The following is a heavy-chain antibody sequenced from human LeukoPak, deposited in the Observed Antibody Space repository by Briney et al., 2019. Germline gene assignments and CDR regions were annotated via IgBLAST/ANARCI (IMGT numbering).Heavy chain of an antibody. Sequence: SETLSLTCTVSGGSISSSSYYWGWIRQPPGKGLEWIGSIYYSGSTYYNPSLKSRVTISVDTSKNQFSLKLSSVTAADTAVYYCARDRYSSSWSDYWGQGTLVTVSS. CDR2: IYYSGST. J-gene: IGHJ4*02. CDR3: ARDRYSSSWSDY. V-gene: IGHV4-39*07. D-gene: IGHD6-13*01. CDR1: GGSISSSSYY.